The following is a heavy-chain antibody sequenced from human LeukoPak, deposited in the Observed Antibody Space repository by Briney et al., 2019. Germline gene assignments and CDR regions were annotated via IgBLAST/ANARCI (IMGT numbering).Heavy chain of an antibody. CDR1: GFTLSTYW. CDR2: INPDGSGK. V-gene: IGHV3-7*01. CDR3: ARVMGGFGEFYFDY. D-gene: IGHD3-10*01. J-gene: IGHJ4*02. Sequence: PGGSLRLSCEASGFTLSTYWMNWVRQVPGKGLDWVANINPDGSGKRYVDSVKGRFTIARDNADNSLSLQMNSLRAEDTAVYYCARVMGGFGEFYFDYWGQGTLVTVSS.